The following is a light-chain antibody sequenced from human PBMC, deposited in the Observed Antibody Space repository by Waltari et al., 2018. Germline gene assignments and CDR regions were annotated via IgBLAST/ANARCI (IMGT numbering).Light chain of an antibody. CDR1: QSFSIP. V-gene: IGKV3-11*01. CDR3: QQRRNWPSGT. Sequence: EIGLTQSPAILSLSPGDRATLSSSARQSFSIPLAWYHQTPGQAPRLLIYAASNRATDIPAMFSGNGSGTDFTLTISSLEPEDFAIYYCQQRRNWPSGTFGQGTRLEIK. CDR2: AAS. J-gene: IGKJ5*01.